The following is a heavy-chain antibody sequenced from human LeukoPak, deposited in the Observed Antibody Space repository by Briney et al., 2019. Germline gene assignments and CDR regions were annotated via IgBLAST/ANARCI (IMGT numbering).Heavy chain of an antibody. D-gene: IGHD6-13*01. CDR3: TRDRTDTTSWYPFDY. Sequence: GGSLRLSCTASGFTFGDYAMSWFRQAPEKGLEWVGFIGSKANGGTTEYAASVKGRFTISRDDSKSIAYLQMDSLKTEDTAVYHCTRDRTDTTSWYPFDYWGQGTLVTVSS. J-gene: IGHJ4*02. CDR1: GFTFGDYA. V-gene: IGHV3-49*03. CDR2: IGSKANGGTT.